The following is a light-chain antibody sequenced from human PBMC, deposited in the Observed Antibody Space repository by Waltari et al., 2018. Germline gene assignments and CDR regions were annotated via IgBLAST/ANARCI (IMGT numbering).Light chain of an antibody. Sequence: DIQMTQSPSSPSAFVGDSVTLPCRASQSIGDYLNWYQQKTGKAPKVLIYGSAILESGVPSRFSGSGYGTEFTLTISRLQPEDFATYYCRQSYTSLLLTFGGGTKVDIK. CDR3: RQSYTSLLLT. J-gene: IGKJ4*01. V-gene: IGKV1-39*01. CDR2: GSA. CDR1: QSIGDY.